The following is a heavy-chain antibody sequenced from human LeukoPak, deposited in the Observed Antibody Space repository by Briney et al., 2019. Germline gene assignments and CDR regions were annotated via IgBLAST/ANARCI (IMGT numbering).Heavy chain of an antibody. V-gene: IGHV1-69*06. CDR3: ASDLYYYDSSGYWAY. D-gene: IGHD3-22*01. Sequence: GASVKVSCKASGGTFSSYAISWVRQAPGQGLEWMGGIIPIFGTANYAQKFQGRVTITAAKSTSTAYMELSSLRSEDTAVYYCASDLYYYDSSGYWAYWGQGTLVTVSS. J-gene: IGHJ4*02. CDR1: GGTFSSYA. CDR2: IIPIFGTA.